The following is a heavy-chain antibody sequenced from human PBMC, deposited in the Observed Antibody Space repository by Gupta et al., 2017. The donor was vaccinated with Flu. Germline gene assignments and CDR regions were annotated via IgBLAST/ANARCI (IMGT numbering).Heavy chain of an antibody. CDR3: ARAYGQDDFWSGYFVEHDY. CDR1: GYTFTSYG. D-gene: IGHD3-3*01. CDR2: ISAYNGNT. J-gene: IGHJ4*02. Sequence: QVQLVQSGAEVKKPGASVKVSCKASGYTFTSYGISWVRQAPGQGLEWMGWISAYNGNTNYAQKLQGRVTMTTDTSTSTAYMELRSLRSDDTAVYYCARAYGQDDFWSGYFVEHDYWGQGTLVTVSS. V-gene: IGHV1-18*01.